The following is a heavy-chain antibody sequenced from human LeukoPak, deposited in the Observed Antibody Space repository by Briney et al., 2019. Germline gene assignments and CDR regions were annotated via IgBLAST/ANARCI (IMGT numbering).Heavy chain of an antibody. CDR1: GFTFDDYA. D-gene: IGHD6-13*01. V-gene: IGHV3-9*01. Sequence: GGSLRLSCAASGFTFDDYAMHWVRQAPGKGLEWVSGISWNSGSIGYADSVKGRFTISRDNAKNSLYLQMNSLRAEDTALYYCAKASLAAAGTSAFDIWGQGTMVTVSS. CDR2: ISWNSGSI. CDR3: AKASLAAAGTSAFDI. J-gene: IGHJ3*02.